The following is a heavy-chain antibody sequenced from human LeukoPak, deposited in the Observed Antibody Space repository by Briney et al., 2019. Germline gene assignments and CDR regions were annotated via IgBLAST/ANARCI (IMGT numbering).Heavy chain of an antibody. CDR2: IYYSGST. CDR3: ARDEGSWNGYFDY. V-gene: IGHV4-59*12. J-gene: IGHJ4*02. D-gene: IGHD1-1*01. Sequence: SETLSLTCTVSGGSISSYYWSWIRQPPGKGLEWIGYIYYSGSTNYNPSLKSRVTISVDTSKNQFSLKLSSVTAADTAVYYCARDEGSWNGYFDYWGQGTLVTVSS. CDR1: GGSISSYY.